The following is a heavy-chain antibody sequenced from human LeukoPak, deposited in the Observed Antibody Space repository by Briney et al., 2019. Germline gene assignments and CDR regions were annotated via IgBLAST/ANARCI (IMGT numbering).Heavy chain of an antibody. J-gene: IGHJ4*02. CDR2: IYYSGST. D-gene: IGHD6-13*01. V-gene: IGHV4-61*05. CDR1: GGSISRTSSC. Sequence: SETLSLTCTVSGGSISRTSSCWGWIRQPPGKGLEWIGYIYYSGSTNYNPSLKSRVTISVDTSKNQFSLKLSSVTAADTAVYYCARLHISNWYTFDYWGQGTLVTVSS. CDR3: ARLHISNWYTFDY.